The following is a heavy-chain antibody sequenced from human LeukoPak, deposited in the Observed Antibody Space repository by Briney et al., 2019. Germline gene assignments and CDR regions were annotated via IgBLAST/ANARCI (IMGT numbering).Heavy chain of an antibody. D-gene: IGHD2-15*01. CDR3: ARGFFSRSYCSGGSCYSGY. CDR1: GYTFTGYG. J-gene: IGHJ4*02. V-gene: IGHV1-18*01. CDR2: ISAYNGNT. Sequence: ASVKVSCKASGYTFTGYGISWVRQAPGQGLEWMGWISAYNGNTNYAQKLQGRVTMTTDTSTSTAYMELRSLRSDDTAVYYCARGFFSRSYCSGGSCYSGYWGQGTLVTVSS.